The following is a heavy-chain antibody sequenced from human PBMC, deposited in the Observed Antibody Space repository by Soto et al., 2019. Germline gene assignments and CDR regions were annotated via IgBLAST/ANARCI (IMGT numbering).Heavy chain of an antibody. CDR1: GFSFSIFG. Sequence: QVRLVESGGGVVQPGRSLRLSCEASGFSFSIFGMHWVRQAPGRGLEWVALIWKDGNNKKYADSVKGRLTISRDNSKNTLYLEISSPRAEDTAVYYCARDGDGSYSENFDFWGQGTLGTVSS. J-gene: IGHJ4*02. CDR2: IWKDGNNK. D-gene: IGHD2-21*02. CDR3: ARDGDGSYSENFDF. V-gene: IGHV3-33*01.